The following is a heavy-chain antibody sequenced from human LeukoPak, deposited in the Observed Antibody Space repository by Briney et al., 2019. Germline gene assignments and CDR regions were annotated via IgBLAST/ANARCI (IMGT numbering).Heavy chain of an antibody. J-gene: IGHJ4*02. CDR1: GYTFTSYF. V-gene: IGHV1-46*01. D-gene: IGHD1-26*01. CDR2: INPSGGST. CDR3: ARRSQAQSTLDY. Sequence: ASVKVSCKASGYTFTSYFMHWVRQDPGQGLEWMGIINPSGGSTNYVQKFQGRVTMTRDTSTSTVYMELSSLRSEDTAVYYCARRSQAQSTLDYWGQGTLVTVSS.